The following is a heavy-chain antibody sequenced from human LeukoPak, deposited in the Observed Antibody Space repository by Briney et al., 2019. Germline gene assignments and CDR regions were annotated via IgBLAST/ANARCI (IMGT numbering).Heavy chain of an antibody. CDR3: AKDRISYTTSPGELSH. CDR1: GFAFANQA. CDR2: IRGSGEST. D-gene: IGHD3-10*01. V-gene: IGHV3-23*01. Sequence: GGSLRLSCAASGFAFANQAMGWVRQAPGKGLEWVSTIRGSGESTHYADSVQGRFTISRDNSLYTVYLQMDSLRGDDTAVYYCAKDRISYTTSPGELSHWGQGTLVIVSS. J-gene: IGHJ4*02.